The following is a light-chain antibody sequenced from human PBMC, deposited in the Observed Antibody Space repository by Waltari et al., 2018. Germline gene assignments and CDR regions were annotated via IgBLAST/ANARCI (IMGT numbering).Light chain of an antibody. Sequence: QSVVTQPPSASAPPGQRVTMSCSGSNSNIGKNTVNWYQQLPGTAPKLLVFRNDQRPSGVPDRFSASRSGTSASLAISGLQFDDEADYYCATWDGSLNGWVFGGGTRLAVL. CDR1: NSNIGKNT. J-gene: IGLJ3*02. V-gene: IGLV1-44*01. CDR2: RND. CDR3: ATWDGSLNGWV.